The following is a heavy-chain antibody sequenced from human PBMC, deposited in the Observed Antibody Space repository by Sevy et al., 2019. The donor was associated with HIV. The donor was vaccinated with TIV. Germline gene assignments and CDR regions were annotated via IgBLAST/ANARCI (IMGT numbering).Heavy chain of an antibody. CDR1: GFTFSSYE. V-gene: IGHV3-48*03. CDR3: ASTYNWNDGGFDY. CDR2: ISSSGSTK. D-gene: IGHD1-1*01. J-gene: IGHJ4*02. Sequence: GGSLRLSCAASGFTFSSYEMNWVRQAPGKGLEWVSYISSSGSTKYYADSVKGRLTISRDNAKNSLYLQMNSLRAEDTAVYYCASTYNWNDGGFDYWGQGTLVTVSS.